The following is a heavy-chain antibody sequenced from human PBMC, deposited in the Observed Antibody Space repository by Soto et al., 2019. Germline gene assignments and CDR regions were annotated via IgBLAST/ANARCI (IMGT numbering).Heavy chain of an antibody. V-gene: IGHV4-61*01. CDR2: IYYRGST. CDR3: ARVPGIVGANHYYYYGMDV. D-gene: IGHD1-26*01. Sequence: QVQLQESGPGLVKPSETLSLTCTVSGGSVSSGSYYWSWIRQPPGKGLEWIGYIYYRGSTNYNPSLKSRVTISVDTSKNQFSLKLSSVTAADTAVYYCARVPGIVGANHYYYYGMDVWGQGTTVTVSS. CDR1: GGSVSSGSYY. J-gene: IGHJ6*02.